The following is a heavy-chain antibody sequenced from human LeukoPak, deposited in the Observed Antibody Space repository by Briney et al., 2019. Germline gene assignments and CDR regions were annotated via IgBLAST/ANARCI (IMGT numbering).Heavy chain of an antibody. CDR1: GGSISSYY. CDR2: IYHSGST. CDR3: ARGPSPQYYYYYYMDV. V-gene: IGHV4-59*01. Sequence: PSETLSLTCTVSGGSISSYYWSWIRQPPGKGLEWIGYIYHSGSTNYNPSLKSRVTISVDTSKNQFSLKLSSVTAADTAVYYCARGPSPQYYYYYYMDVWGKGTTVTVS. J-gene: IGHJ6*03.